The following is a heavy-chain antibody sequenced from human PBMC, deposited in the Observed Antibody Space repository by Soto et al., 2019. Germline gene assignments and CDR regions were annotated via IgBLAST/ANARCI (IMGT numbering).Heavy chain of an antibody. CDR1: GFTFSSYA. Sequence: GGSLRLSCAASGFTFSSYAMHWVRQAPGKGLEWVAVISYDGSNKYYADSVKGRFTISRDNSKNTLYLQMNSLRAEDTTVYYCASLPFRDDFWSGYPPDYWGQGTLVTVSS. CDR2: ISYDGSNK. CDR3: ASLPFRDDFWSGYPPDY. J-gene: IGHJ4*02. D-gene: IGHD3-3*01. V-gene: IGHV3-30-3*01.